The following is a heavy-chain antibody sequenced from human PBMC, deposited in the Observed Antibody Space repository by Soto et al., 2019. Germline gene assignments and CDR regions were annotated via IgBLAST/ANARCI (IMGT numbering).Heavy chain of an antibody. D-gene: IGHD3-16*01. J-gene: IGHJ4*02. CDR1: CGSISGFF. Sequence: SETLSLTCTVFCGSISGFFWSWIRQPPGKGLEWIGYIYYSGSTNYNPSLKSRVTISVDTSKNQFSLKLSSVTAADTAVYYCARRYGGNFDYWGQGTLVTVSS. V-gene: IGHV4-59*01. CDR3: ARRYGGNFDY. CDR2: IYYSGST.